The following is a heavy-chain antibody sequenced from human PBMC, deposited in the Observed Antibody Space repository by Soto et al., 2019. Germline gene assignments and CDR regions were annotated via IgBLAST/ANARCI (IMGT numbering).Heavy chain of an antibody. CDR3: VRDLDGSGSYYTDY. CDR1: GYTFITCG. V-gene: IGHV1-18*01. J-gene: IGHJ4*02. D-gene: IGHD3-10*01. Sequence: GASVKVSCKASGYTFITCGISWVRQGPGQGLEWMGWISTYNGNTNYAQKLQGRVTMTTDTSTSTAYMELRGLRSDDTAVYYCVRDLDGSGSYYTDYWGQGTLVTVSS. CDR2: ISTYNGNT.